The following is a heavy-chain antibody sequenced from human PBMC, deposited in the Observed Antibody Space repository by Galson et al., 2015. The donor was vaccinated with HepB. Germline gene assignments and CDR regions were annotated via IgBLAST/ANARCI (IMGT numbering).Heavy chain of an antibody. Sequence: SLRLSCAASGLIFSNSVMHWVRQAPGKGLEYVSAISSNGGSTYYADSVKGRFTISRDNSKNMLYLQMSSLRAEDTAVYYCVKDGLWSGYDPPTGFDYWGQGTLVTVSS. J-gene: IGHJ4*02. CDR3: VKDGLWSGYDPPTGFDY. D-gene: IGHD5-12*01. CDR2: ISSNGGST. CDR1: GLIFSNSV. V-gene: IGHV3-64D*06.